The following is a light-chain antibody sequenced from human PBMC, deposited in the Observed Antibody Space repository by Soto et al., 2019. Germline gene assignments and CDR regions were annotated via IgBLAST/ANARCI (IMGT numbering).Light chain of an antibody. CDR3: SSYTDSTNYV. CDR1: SSDVGTRNF. Sequence: QSVLTQPASVSGSPGQSITISCTGTSSDVGTRNFVSWYQQHPGKAPKLMIYQVTNRPSGVSNRSSGSKSGNTASLTISGLQAEDEADYYCSSYTDSTNYVFGTGTKVTVL. J-gene: IGLJ1*01. CDR2: QVT. V-gene: IGLV2-14*01.